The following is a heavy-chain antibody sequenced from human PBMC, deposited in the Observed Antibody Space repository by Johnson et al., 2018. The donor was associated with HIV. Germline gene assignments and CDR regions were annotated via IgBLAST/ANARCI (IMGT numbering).Heavy chain of an antibody. Sequence: VQLVESGGGLVQPGRSLRLSCQASGLSFEDHAMHWVRQAPGKGLEWVSGISWNSGSIGYADSVKGRFTISRDNAKNSLYLQMNRLRAEDTALYYCAKDVGYSSSGEGAFDIWGQGTMVTVSS. CDR3: AKDVGYSSSGEGAFDI. CDR1: GLSFEDHA. CDR2: ISWNSGSI. D-gene: IGHD6-13*01. J-gene: IGHJ3*02. V-gene: IGHV3-9*01.